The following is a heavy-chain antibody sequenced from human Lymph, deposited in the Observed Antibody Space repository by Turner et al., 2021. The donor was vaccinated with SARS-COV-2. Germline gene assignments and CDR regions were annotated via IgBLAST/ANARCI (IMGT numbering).Heavy chain of an antibody. J-gene: IGHJ6*02. CDR3: ARDVERYNDFWSGYSGGYGLDV. Sequence: QVQLVQSGAEVKKPGASVKVSCKPSGYTFTGYYMHWVRQAPGQGLGWMGWINPNSGGTNYAQKFQGRVTMTRDTSISTAYMELSRLRSDDTAVYYCARDVERYNDFWSGYSGGYGLDVWGQGTTVTVSS. V-gene: IGHV1-2*02. CDR2: INPNSGGT. D-gene: IGHD3-3*01. CDR1: GYTFTGYY.